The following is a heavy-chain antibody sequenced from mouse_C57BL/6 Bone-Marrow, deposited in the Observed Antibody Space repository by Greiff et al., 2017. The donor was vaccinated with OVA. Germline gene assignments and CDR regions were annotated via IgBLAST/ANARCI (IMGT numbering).Heavy chain of an antibody. CDR2: IDPSDSYT. D-gene: IGHD3-2*02. CDR1: GYTFTSYW. CDR3: AREGQLRLRGY. V-gene: IGHV1-59*01. J-gene: IGHJ2*01. Sequence: QVQLQQPGAELVRPGTSVKLSCKASGYTFTSYWMHWVKQRPGQGLEWIGVIDPSDSYTNYNQKFKGKATLTVDTSSSTAYMQLSSLTSEDSAVYFCAREGQLRLRGYWGQGTTLTVSS.